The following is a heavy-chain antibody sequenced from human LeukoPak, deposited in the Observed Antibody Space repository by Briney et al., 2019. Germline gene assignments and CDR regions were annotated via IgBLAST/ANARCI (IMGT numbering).Heavy chain of an antibody. J-gene: IGHJ3*02. CDR1: GFTFSSYW. V-gene: IGHV3-74*01. D-gene: IGHD2-15*01. CDR3: ARGGPYHAFDI. CDR2: VNNEGSGT. Sequence: GGSLRLSCEASGFTFSSYWIYWVRQAPGKGLVYVSRVNNEGSGTTYADSVKGRFTISRDNTINKVFLQMNSLRVEDTAVYYCARGGPYHAFDIWCQGTMVTVSS.